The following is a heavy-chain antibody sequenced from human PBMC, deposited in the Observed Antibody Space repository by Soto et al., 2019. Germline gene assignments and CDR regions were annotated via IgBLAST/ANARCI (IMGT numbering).Heavy chain of an antibody. J-gene: IGHJ5*02. Sequence: GGSLRLSCAASGFTFSDYYMSWIRQAPGKGLEWVSYISSSGSTIYYADSVKGRFTISRDNAKNSLYLQMNSLRAEDTAVYYCARVRRQQLADNWFDPWGQGTLVTVS. CDR1: GFTFSDYY. D-gene: IGHD6-13*01. CDR2: ISSSGSTI. CDR3: ARVRRQQLADNWFDP. V-gene: IGHV3-11*01.